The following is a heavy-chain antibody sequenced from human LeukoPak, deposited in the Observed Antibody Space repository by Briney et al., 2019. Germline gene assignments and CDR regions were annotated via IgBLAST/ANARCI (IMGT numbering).Heavy chain of an antibody. J-gene: IGHJ6*02. D-gene: IGHD2-2*02. Sequence: SVKVSCKASGGSFSRNAISWVRQAPGQGLEWMGRFIPMVGIATYAQKFQGRVTITEDRSTSTDYMELSSLRSEDTAVYYCARIQAVGVPVAIDAYYSYGMDVWGQGTAVSVSS. CDR2: FIPMVGIA. V-gene: IGHV1-69*04. CDR1: GGSFSRNA. CDR3: ARIQAVGVPVAIDAYYSYGMDV.